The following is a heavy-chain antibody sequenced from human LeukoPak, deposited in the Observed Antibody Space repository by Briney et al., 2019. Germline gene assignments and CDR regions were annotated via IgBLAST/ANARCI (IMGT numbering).Heavy chain of an antibody. CDR2: ISSSSSYI. V-gene: IGHV3-21*01. D-gene: IGHD1-26*01. CDR3: ARAWELLSYYYYMDV. CDR1: GFTFSSYS. J-gene: IGHJ6*03. Sequence: GRSLRLSCAASGFTFSSYSMNWVRQPPGKGLDWVSSISSSSSYIYYADSVKGPFTISRDNAKNSPYLQMNSLRAEDTAVYYCARAWELLSYYYYMDVWGKGTTVTVSS.